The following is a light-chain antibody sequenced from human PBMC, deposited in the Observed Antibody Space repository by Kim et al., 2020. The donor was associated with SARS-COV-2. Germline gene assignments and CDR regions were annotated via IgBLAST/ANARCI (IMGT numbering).Light chain of an antibody. J-gene: IGLJ3*02. V-gene: IGLV1-47*01. CDR3: AAWDDSLSDMV. Sequence: ELTQPPSASGTPGQRVTISCSGSSSNIGRYSIYWYQQLPGAAPALLIYRNDQRRSGVPARISASKSGTSASLAISGLRSEDEADYYCAAWDDSLSDMVFGGGTQLTVL. CDR2: RND. CDR1: SSNIGRYS.